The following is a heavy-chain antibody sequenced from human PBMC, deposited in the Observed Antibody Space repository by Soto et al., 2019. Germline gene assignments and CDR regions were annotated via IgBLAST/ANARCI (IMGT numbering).Heavy chain of an antibody. CDR1: GGTFSSYA. D-gene: IGHD6-6*01. V-gene: IGHV1-69*13. CDR2: IIPIFGTA. CDR3: ARTEGQLAPLDY. J-gene: IGHJ4*02. Sequence: SVKVSCKASGGTFSSYAISWVRQAPGQGLEWMGGIIPIFGTANYAQKFQGRVTITADESTSTAYMELSSLRSDDTAVYYCARTEGQLAPLDYWGQGTLVTVSS.